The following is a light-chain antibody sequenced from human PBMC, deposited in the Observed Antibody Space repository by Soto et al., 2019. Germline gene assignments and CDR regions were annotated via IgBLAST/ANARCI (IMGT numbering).Light chain of an antibody. Sequence: EIVLTQSPATLSLSPGDRATLSCRASQTVSSYLAWYQQKPGQAHRLLIYDASSRATGIPARFSGSGSGTDFTLTITSLEPEDFAVYYCQQRSDWPSTFGGGTKVEIK. V-gene: IGKV3-11*01. J-gene: IGKJ4*01. CDR3: QQRSDWPST. CDR1: QTVSSY. CDR2: DAS.